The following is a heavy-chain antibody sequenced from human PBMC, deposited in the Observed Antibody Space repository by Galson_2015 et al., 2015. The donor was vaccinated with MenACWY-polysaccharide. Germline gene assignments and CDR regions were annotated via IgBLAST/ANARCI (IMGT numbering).Heavy chain of an antibody. CDR1: GFTFSSYS. D-gene: IGHD6-25*01. CDR3: ARDQGSRDYRLYIPGMAG. Sequence: SLRLSCAASGFTFSSYSFHWVRQPPGKGLEWLSYISPSGQTKNYADSVKGRFSVSRDNAKNSLFLQMNSLRDEDTAVYYCARDQGSRDYRLYIPGMAGWDQGPTLSLSS. V-gene: IGHV3-48*02. CDR2: ISPSGQTK. J-gene: IGHJ6*02.